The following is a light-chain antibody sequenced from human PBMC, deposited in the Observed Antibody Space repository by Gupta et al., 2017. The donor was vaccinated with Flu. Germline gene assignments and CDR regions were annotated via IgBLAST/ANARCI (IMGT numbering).Light chain of an antibody. CDR1: QGISHY. Sequence: DIQLTQSPSFLSASVGDRVTITCRASQGISHYLAWYQQKPGKAPNLLIYAASALPSGVPSRFSGRGSGTEFTLTISSLQPEDFATYSCQQLHTYPLTFGQGTRLEIK. CDR3: QQLHTYPLT. V-gene: IGKV1-9*01. CDR2: AAS. J-gene: IGKJ5*01.